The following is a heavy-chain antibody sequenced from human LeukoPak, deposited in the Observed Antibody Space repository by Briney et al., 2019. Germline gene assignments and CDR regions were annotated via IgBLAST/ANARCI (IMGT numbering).Heavy chain of an antibody. V-gene: IGHV3-21*01. CDR1: AYTFSSFS. CDR2: ISVRSNYI. CDR3: VRLRRNSDTSGYYYYYDF. J-gene: IGHJ4*02. Sequence: GGSLRLSCVASAYTFSSFSINWVRQAPGKGLEWVSSISVRSNYIYYADSVRGRFSISRDDARDSLFLQMNSLRAEDTAVYYCVRLRRNSDTSGYYYYYDFWGQGTLVTVSS. D-gene: IGHD3-22*01.